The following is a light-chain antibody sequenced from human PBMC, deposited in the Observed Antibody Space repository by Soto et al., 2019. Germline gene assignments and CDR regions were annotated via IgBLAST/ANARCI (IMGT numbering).Light chain of an antibody. J-gene: IGKJ5*01. CDR2: GAS. CDR1: QSVSTY. V-gene: IGKV3-11*01. Sequence: EIVLTQSPATLSLSPGERATLSCRASQSVSTYLAWFQQKPGQAPRLLIYGASTRATGIPDRFSGSGSGTDLILTISRLEPEDFAVYYCQRITFGQGTRLEIK. CDR3: QRIT.